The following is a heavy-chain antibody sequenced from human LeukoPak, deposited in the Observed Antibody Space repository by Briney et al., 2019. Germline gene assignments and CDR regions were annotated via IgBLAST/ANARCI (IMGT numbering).Heavy chain of an antibody. J-gene: IGHJ4*02. CDR1: GGSFSCYY. Sequence: SEPLTLTCAVYGGSFSCYYWSWIRPPPGKGLEWIGEITHNGSTSYNPSLKGRVTISVDTSKNQFSLQLSSVTAADTAVYYCRRVAHSSSWYFFDSWGQGTLVTVSS. D-gene: IGHD6-13*01. CDR2: ITHNGST. CDR3: RRVAHSSSWYFFDS. V-gene: IGHV4-34*01.